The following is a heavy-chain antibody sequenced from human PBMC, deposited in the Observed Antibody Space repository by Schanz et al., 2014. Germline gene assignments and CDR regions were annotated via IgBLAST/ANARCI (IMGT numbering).Heavy chain of an antibody. CDR3: AKQIHYDILTVTRN. V-gene: IGHV3-48*01. CDR1: GFIFSNYG. CDR2: IDGKSTTV. D-gene: IGHD3-9*01. Sequence: EVQLVESGGGVVQPGGSLRLSCAASGFIFSNYGMHWVRQAPGKGLEWLSYIDGKSTTVYYADSVKGRFTVSRDNARNSLYLHMNTLGAEDTAVYYCAKQIHYDILTVTRNWGQGTLVTVSS. J-gene: IGHJ4*02.